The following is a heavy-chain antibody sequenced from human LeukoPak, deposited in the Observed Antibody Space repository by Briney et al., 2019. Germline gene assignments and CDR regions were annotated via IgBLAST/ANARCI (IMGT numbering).Heavy chain of an antibody. Sequence: PGGSLRLSCAAFGFTFSSYAMDWVRQAPGKGLEWVAVISYDGSNKYYADFVKGRFTISRDNSKNTLYLQMNSLRAEDTAVYYCARVESYYDSSGYGVDYWGQGTLVTVSS. J-gene: IGHJ4*02. CDR3: ARVESYYDSSGYGVDY. D-gene: IGHD3-22*01. V-gene: IGHV3-30-3*01. CDR2: ISYDGSNK. CDR1: GFTFSSYA.